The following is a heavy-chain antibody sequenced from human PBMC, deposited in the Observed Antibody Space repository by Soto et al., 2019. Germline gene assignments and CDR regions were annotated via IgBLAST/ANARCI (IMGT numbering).Heavy chain of an antibody. CDR3: VGGSASGVDH. CDR1: TYTYNTHY. V-gene: IGHV1-46*02. CDR2: INPSVGST. D-gene: IGHD6-6*01. Sequence: ASVKVSCKSPTYTYNTHYIHWVRQAPGQGLEWVGVINPSVGSTNYAQKFQGRVTMTRDTSTTTFYMEVTSLTSEDTAVYYCVGGSASGVDHWGQGTLVTVSS. J-gene: IGHJ4*02.